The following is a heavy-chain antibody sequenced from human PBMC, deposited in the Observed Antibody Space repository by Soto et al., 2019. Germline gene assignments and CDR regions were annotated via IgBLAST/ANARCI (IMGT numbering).Heavy chain of an antibody. J-gene: IGHJ4*02. CDR3: ATELLLLSRTMVAN. CDR1: AFTFSRYY. V-gene: IGHV3-7*01. D-gene: IGHD1-1*01. CDR2: IDPDGNEK. Sequence: GGSLRLSCAASAFTFSRYYMTWVRQAPGKRLEWVANIDPDGNEKYHVDSVKGRFTISRDNAKDSLYLQMNSLRAEDTAVYYCATELLLLSRTMVANWGQGTLVTVSS.